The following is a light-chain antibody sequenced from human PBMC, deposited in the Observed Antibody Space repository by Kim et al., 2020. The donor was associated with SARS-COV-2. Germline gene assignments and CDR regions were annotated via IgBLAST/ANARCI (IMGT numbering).Light chain of an antibody. CDR2: AVS. CDR1: QSVRSSY. V-gene: IGKV3-20*01. CDR3: QQHGGSPPYT. Sequence: SPGESATLSCRASQSVRSSYFAWYQQKPGQAPRLRTYAVSMRATGIPDRFSGSGSETDFTLNISRLEPEDFAVYYCQQHGGSPPYTFGQGTKLEIK. J-gene: IGKJ2*01.